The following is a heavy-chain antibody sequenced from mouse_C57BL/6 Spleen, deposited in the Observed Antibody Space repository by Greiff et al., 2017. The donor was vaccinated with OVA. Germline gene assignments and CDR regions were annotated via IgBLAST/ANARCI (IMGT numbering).Heavy chain of an antibody. CDR1: GFTIKDYY. CDR3: ARSYGSSYLDY. Sequence: EVQLQQSGAELVKPGASVKLSCTASGFTIKDYYMHWVKQRTEQGLEWIGRIDPEDGETKYAPQFQGKATITADTSSNTAYLQLSSLTSEDTAVYYCARSYGSSYLDYWGQGTTLTVSS. V-gene: IGHV14-2*01. D-gene: IGHD1-1*01. CDR2: IDPEDGET. J-gene: IGHJ2*01.